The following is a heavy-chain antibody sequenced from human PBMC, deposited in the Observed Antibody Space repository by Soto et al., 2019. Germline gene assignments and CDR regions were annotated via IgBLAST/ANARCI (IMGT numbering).Heavy chain of an antibody. J-gene: IGHJ5*02. CDR2: IYYSGST. CDR3: ASLKLGYSTFDP. CDR1: GGSISSYY. D-gene: IGHD5-18*01. V-gene: IGHV4-59*06. Sequence: SETLSLTCSVSGGSISSYYWSWIRQHPGKGLEWIGYIYYSGSTYYNPSLKSRVTISVDTSKNQFSLKLSSVTAADTAVYYCASLKLGYSTFDPWGQGTLVT.